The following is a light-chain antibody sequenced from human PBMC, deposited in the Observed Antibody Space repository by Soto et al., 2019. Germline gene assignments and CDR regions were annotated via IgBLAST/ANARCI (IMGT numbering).Light chain of an antibody. Sequence: GDPGQSVTISCTGTSSDVGGYNYVSWYQQHPGKAPKLMIYDVSQRPSGVPDRLSGSKSGNTASLTISGLQAEDEADYYCCSYAGSYTLYVFGTGTKVTVL. V-gene: IGLV2-11*01. CDR3: CSYAGSYTLYV. J-gene: IGLJ1*01. CDR2: DVS. CDR1: SSDVGGYNY.